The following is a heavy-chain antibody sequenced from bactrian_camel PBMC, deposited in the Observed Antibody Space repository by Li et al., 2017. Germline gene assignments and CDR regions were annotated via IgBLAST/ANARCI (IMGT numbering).Heavy chain of an antibody. CDR1: SFSDTRYC. V-gene: IGHV3S31*01. J-gene: IGHJ4*01. CDR3: AARFGKNSGRLVDVSRYQH. D-gene: IGHD5*01. Sequence: DVQLVESGGGSVKAGESPRLSCDTSSFSDTRYCLGWFRQAPGKERERVAIIDSDGDAKYAAAVRGRFTISTHRADHILFLQMNSLQPEDTATYYCAARFGKNSGRLVDVSRYQHWGQGTQVTVS. CDR2: IDSDGDA.